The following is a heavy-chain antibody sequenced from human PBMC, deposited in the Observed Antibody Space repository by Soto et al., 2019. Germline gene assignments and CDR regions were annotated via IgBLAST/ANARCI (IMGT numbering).Heavy chain of an antibody. V-gene: IGHV1-2*02. CDR2: INPNSGAT. D-gene: IGHD6-13*01. CDR3: ATGDSWQSYFDY. J-gene: IGHJ4*01. CDR1: GYTFIGRY. Sequence: ASMKVSCKSSGYTFIGRYMQWVRQAPGQGLEWMGWINPNSGATNYAQTFQGRVTMTRDTSISTGYMELSSLRSDDTAVYYCATGDSWQSYFDYWGQGTLVNVSS.